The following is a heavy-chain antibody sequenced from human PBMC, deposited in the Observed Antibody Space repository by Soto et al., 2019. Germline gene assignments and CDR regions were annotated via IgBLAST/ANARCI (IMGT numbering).Heavy chain of an antibody. J-gene: IGHJ4*02. CDR1: GFTFSIYA. CDR3: AKATRGGAATLIRDY. Sequence: EVQLLESEGGLVQPGGSLRLSCAAAGFTFSIYAMSWVRQAPGKGQEWVSAISGSGGSTYYADSVKGRFTISRDNSKNTLYLQMNSLRADDTAVYNCAKATRGGAATLIRDYWGQGTLVTVSS. V-gene: IGHV3-23*01. D-gene: IGHD6-13*01. CDR2: ISGSGGST.